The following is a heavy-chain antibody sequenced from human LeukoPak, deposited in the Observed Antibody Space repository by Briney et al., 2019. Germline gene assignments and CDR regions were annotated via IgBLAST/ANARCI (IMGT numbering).Heavy chain of an antibody. CDR1: GGTFSSYA. J-gene: IGHJ4*02. CDR2: IIPILGIA. V-gene: IGHV1-69*04. CDR3: ARDKIPYGSGSPLFGY. D-gene: IGHD3-10*01. Sequence: ASVKVSCKASGGTFSSYAISWVRQAPGQGLEWMGRIIPILGIANYAQKFQGRVTITADKSTSTAYMELSSLRSEDTAVYYCARDKIPYGSGSPLFGYWGQGTLVTVSS.